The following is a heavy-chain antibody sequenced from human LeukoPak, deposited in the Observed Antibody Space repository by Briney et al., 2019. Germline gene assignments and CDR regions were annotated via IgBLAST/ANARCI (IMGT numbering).Heavy chain of an antibody. CDR2: FYSSGRT. CDR1: GGSINSYY. Sequence: SETLSLTCPVSGGSINSYYWSWIRQPPGKGLEWIGYFYSSGRTSYNPSLMSRVTTSVDTSKNQFSLRLSSVTAADTAVYYCASIRDTAFRYWYFDLWGRGTLVTVSS. V-gene: IGHV4-59*01. D-gene: IGHD5-18*01. CDR3: ASIRDTAFRYWYFDL. J-gene: IGHJ2*01.